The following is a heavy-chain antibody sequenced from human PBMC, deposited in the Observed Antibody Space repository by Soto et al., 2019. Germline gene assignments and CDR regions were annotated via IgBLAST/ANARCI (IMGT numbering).Heavy chain of an antibody. Sequence: ASLKDTCKASGYIFSNYGITWVRQAPGQGLEWLGGISAYNHNTDSAQRLQGRDTVTTDTSTSTAYIELRGLTSDDTGVYYCGRGDPILGVDKGVDVWGQGITVTVSS. D-gene: IGHD3-3*01. J-gene: IGHJ6*02. CDR2: ISAYNHNT. V-gene: IGHV1-18*01. CDR1: GYIFSNYG. CDR3: GRGDPILGVDKGVDV.